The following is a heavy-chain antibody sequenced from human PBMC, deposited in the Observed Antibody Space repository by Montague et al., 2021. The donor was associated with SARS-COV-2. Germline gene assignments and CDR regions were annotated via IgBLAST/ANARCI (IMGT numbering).Heavy chain of an antibody. J-gene: IGHJ4*02. V-gene: IGHV3-33*01. CDR3: ARSKGVVINGVCVY. D-gene: IGHD3-3*01. CDR1: GFTFSSYG. Sequence: SLRLSCAASGFTFSSYGMHWVRQAPGKGLEWVAVIWYDGSNKYYADSVKGRFTISRDKSKNTLYLQMNSLRAEDTAVYYCARSKGVVINGVCVYWGQGTLVTVSS. CDR2: IWYDGSNK.